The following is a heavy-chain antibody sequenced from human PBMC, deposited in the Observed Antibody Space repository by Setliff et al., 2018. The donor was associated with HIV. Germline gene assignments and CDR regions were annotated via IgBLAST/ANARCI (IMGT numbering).Heavy chain of an antibody. J-gene: IGHJ6*03. CDR1: GYTFTRYG. CDR3: ARAYCSTTSCSTSYHYYYMDV. CDR2: ISTNNDNT. Sequence: ASVKVSCKASGYTFTRYGISWVRQAPGQGLEWMGWISTNNDNTNYAQKLQGRVTMTTDTSTSTVYMALSSLRSEDTAVYYCARAYCSTTSCSTSYHYYYMDVWGKGTTVTVSS. D-gene: IGHD2-2*01. V-gene: IGHV1-18*01.